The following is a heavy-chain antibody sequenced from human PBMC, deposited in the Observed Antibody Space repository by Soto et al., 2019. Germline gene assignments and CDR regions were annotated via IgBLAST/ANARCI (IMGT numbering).Heavy chain of an antibody. J-gene: IGHJ5*02. CDR3: TRDLTLSYCSSTSCYTPKVNWFDP. Sequence: PGGSLRLSCTASGFTFGDYAMSWFRQAPGKGLEWVGFIRSKAYGGTTEYAASVKGRFTISRDDSKSIAYLQMNSLKTEDTAVYYCTRDLTLSYCSSTSCYTPKVNWFDPWGQGTQVTVSS. CDR1: GFTFGDYA. D-gene: IGHD2-2*02. CDR2: IRSKAYGGTT. V-gene: IGHV3-49*03.